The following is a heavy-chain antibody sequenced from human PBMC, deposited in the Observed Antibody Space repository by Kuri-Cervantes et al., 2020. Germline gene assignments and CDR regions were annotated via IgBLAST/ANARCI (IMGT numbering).Heavy chain of an antibody. V-gene: IGHV4-59*01. Sequence: GSLRLSCTVSGGSISSYYWSWIRQPPGKGLEWIGYMYYSESTNYNPSLKSRVTISVDTSKNQFSLKLTSVTTADTAVYYCARVVGSGSYYPLYWGQGTLVTVSS. CDR2: MYYSEST. J-gene: IGHJ4*02. D-gene: IGHD3-10*01. CDR3: ARVVGSGSYYPLY. CDR1: GGSISSYY.